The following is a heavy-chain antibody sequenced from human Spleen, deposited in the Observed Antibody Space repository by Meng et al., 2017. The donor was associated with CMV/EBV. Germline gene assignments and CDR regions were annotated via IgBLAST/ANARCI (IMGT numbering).Heavy chain of an antibody. Sequence: GESLKISCAASGFTFSDYYMSWIRQAPGKGLEWVSYISSSGSTIYYADSVKGRFTISRDNAKNSLYLQMNSLRAEDTAVYYCARAPDGYTPDYWGQGTLVTVSS. CDR2: ISSSGSTI. J-gene: IGHJ4*02. CDR3: ARAPDGYTPDY. CDR1: GFTFSDYY. D-gene: IGHD5-24*01. V-gene: IGHV3-11*01.